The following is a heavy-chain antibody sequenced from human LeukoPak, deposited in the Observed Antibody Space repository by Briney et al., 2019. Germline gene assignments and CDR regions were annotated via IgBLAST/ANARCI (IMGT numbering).Heavy chain of an antibody. V-gene: IGHV7-4-1*02. CDR3: ARWGYGWESYPNGGFDL. CDR1: GDTFTSYV. Sequence: ATVSLSCTASGDTFTSYVMNWVRQAPGPGLEWRGWISTSIGIPTYAEGFTGRFVFALDSSVSSAYLQTSSLKAEDTAVYYCARWGYGWESYPNGGFDLWGQGTLVTVSS. CDR2: ISTSIGIP. D-gene: IGHD3-10*01. J-gene: IGHJ5*02.